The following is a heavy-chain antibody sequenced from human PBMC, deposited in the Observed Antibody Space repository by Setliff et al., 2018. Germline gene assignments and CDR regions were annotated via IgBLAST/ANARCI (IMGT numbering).Heavy chain of an antibody. Sequence: PSETLSLTCAVSGYSISSDYYWGWIRQPPGKGLEWIGSMYHSGSTYYNPSLKSRVTISVDTSKNQFSLKLSSVTAADTAVYYCARGALEYQLRPFDYWGQGTLVTVSS. J-gene: IGHJ4*02. D-gene: IGHD2-2*01. CDR2: MYHSGST. V-gene: IGHV4-38-2*01. CDR1: GYSISSDYY. CDR3: ARGALEYQLRPFDY.